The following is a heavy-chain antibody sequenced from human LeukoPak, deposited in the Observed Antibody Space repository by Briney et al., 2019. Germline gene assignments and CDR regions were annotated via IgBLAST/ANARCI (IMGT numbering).Heavy chain of an antibody. V-gene: IGHV3-73*01. Sequence: PGGSLKLSCAASRFSFSVSTMHWVRQASGKGLEWVGRIRDKAESYATVYAASVKGRFTISRDDSQNTAYLQLNSLRSDDTAVYYCTRSLTGTTFGDYWGQGTLVTVSS. J-gene: IGHJ4*02. CDR1: RFSFSVST. CDR2: IRDKAESYAT. D-gene: IGHD1-7*01. CDR3: TRSLTGTTFGDY.